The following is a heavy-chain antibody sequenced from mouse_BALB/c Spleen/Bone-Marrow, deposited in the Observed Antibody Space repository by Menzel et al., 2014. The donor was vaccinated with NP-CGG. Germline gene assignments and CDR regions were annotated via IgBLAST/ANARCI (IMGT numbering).Heavy chain of an antibody. CDR2: ISFDGSN. CDR1: GYSITSAYY. V-gene: IGHV3-6*02. D-gene: IGHD1-1*01. Sequence: VQLQQSGPGLVKPSQSLSLTCSVTGYSITSAYYWNWIRQFPGNKLEWMGYISFDGSNYYNPSLKNRISITRDTSKSQLFLRLNSVTTEDTATYYCARGGYGSSYDAMDYWGQGTSVTVSS. J-gene: IGHJ4*01. CDR3: ARGGYGSSYDAMDY.